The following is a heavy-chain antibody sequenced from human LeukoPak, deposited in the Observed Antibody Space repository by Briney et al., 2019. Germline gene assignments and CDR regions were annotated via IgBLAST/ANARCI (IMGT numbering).Heavy chain of an antibody. V-gene: IGHV4-39*01. CDR3: ARHSPMGSYCGGDCPINWFDP. Sequence: PSETLSLTCTVSGGSISSSSYYWGWIRQPPGKGLEWIGSIYYSGSTYYNPSLKSRVTISVDTSKNQFSLKLSSVTAADTAVYYCARHSPMGSYCGGDCPINWFDPWGQGTLVTVSS. CDR1: GGSISSSSYY. J-gene: IGHJ5*02. CDR2: IYYSGST. D-gene: IGHD2-21*01.